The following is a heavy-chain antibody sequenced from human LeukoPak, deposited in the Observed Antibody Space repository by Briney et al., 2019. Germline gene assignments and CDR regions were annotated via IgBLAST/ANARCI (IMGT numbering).Heavy chain of an antibody. CDR3: AKGTGGPRSGY. V-gene: IGHV4-34*01. CDR2: INHSGST. CDR1: GGSFSGYY. D-gene: IGHD4-23*01. J-gene: IGHJ4*02. Sequence: SETLSLTCAVYGGSFSGYYWSWIRQPPGKGLEWIGEINHSGSTNYNPSLKSRVTISVDTSKNQFSLKLSSVTAADTAVYYCAKGTGGPRSGYWGQGTLVTVSS.